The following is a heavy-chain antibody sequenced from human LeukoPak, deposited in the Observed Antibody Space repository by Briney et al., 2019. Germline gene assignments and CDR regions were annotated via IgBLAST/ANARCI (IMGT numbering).Heavy chain of an antibody. Sequence: NPSETLSLTCTVSGGSISSYYWSWIRQPPGKGLEWIGYIYYSGSTNYNPSLKSRVTISVDTSKNQFSLKLSSVTAADTAVYYCARGYRYADRWGQGTLVTVSS. CDR2: IYYSGST. CDR1: GGSISSYY. D-gene: IGHD5-18*01. V-gene: IGHV4-59*08. CDR3: ARGYRYADR. J-gene: IGHJ5*02.